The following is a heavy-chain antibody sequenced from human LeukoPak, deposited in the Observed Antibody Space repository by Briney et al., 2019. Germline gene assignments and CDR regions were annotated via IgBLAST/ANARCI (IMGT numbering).Heavy chain of an antibody. D-gene: IGHD5-12*01. V-gene: IGHV3-7*01. CDR2: I. Sequence: GGSLRLSCVASGFTFSSYWMTWVRQAPGKGLEWVANIYYVDSVKGRFTISRDNAKNSMYLQMNSLRAEDTAVYYSARGGYMLYSGQGTLVTASS. J-gene: IGHJ4*02. CDR1: GFTFSSYW. CDR3: ARGGYMLY.